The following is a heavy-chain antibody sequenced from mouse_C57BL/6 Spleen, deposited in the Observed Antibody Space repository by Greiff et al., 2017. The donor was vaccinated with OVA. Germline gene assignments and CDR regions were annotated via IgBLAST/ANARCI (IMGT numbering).Heavy chain of an antibody. V-gene: IGHV1-61*01. J-gene: IGHJ2*01. Sequence: QVQLQQPGAELVRPGSSVKLSCKASGYTFTSYWLDWVKPRPGQGLEWIGNIYPSDNETHYNQTFKDKATLTVDKSASTAYRQLSSLTSEDSAVYYGAAGYGNLFDYWGQGTTLTVSS. CDR3: AAGYGNLFDY. CDR1: GYTFTSYW. CDR2: IYPSDNET. D-gene: IGHD2-10*02.